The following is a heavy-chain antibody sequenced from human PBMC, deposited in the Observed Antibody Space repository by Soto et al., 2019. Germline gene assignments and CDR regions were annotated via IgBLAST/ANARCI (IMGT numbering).Heavy chain of an antibody. CDR2: ISAYNGNT. D-gene: IGHD2-8*02. V-gene: IGHV1-18*01. CDR1: GYTFTSYG. Sequence: ASVKVSCKASGYTFTSYGISWVRQAPGQGLEWMGWISAYNGNTNYAQKLQGRVTMTTDTSTSTAYMELRSLRSDDTAVYYCARDIVGGVTRVNWFDPWGQATLVTVSS. J-gene: IGHJ5*02. CDR3: ARDIVGGVTRVNWFDP.